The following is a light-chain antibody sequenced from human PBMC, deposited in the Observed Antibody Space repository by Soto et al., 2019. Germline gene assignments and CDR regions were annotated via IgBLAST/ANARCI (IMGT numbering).Light chain of an antibody. V-gene: IGKV1-5*01. CDR3: QQYYIYPRT. J-gene: IGKJ1*01. CDR2: DAS. CDR1: QSISTW. Sequence: DIQMTQSPSTVSASVGDGVTITCRASQSISTWLAWYQQKPGKAPKLLIYDASTLESGVPSGFSGSGSGTEFTLTISSLQPDDFATYYCQQYYIYPRTFGQGTKVEIK.